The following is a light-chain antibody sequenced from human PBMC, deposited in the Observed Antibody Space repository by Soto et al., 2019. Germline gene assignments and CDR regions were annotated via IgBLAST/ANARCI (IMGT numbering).Light chain of an antibody. Sequence: QSVLAQPASVSGSPGQSITISCSGTSSNIGGYNVVSWYQQHPGKAPKLMVFEVSNRPSGVSYRFSGSKSGNTASLTISGLQAEDEADYFCSSYSISTAYLFGTGTKVTLL. J-gene: IGLJ1*01. CDR2: EVS. V-gene: IGLV2-14*01. CDR1: SSNIGGYNV. CDR3: SSYSISTAYL.